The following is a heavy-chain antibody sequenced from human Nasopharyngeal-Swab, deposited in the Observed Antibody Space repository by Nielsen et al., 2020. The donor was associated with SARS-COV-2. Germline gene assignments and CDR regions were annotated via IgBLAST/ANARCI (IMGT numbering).Heavy chain of an antibody. CDR1: GFTVSSNY. V-gene: IGHV3-53*01. D-gene: IGHD4-23*01. CDR3: AREGFDYGGNSAAFDI. J-gene: IGHJ3*02. CDR2: IYSGGST. Sequence: GGSLRLSCAASGFTVSSNYMRWVRQAPGKGLEWVSVIYSGGSTYYADSVKGRFTIPRDNSKNTLYLQMNSLRAEDTAVYYCAREGFDYGGNSAAFDIWGQGTMVTVSS.